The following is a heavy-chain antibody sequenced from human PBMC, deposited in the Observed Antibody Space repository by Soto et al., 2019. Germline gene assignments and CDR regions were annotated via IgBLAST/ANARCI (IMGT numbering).Heavy chain of an antibody. D-gene: IGHD3-10*01. CDR3: ARDRRYYYSSGSYYPYFDY. CDR1: GCTFSDYS. Sequence: GGSLRLSCAASGCTFSDYSMSWIRQAPGKGLEWVSYISSSGSSIYYADSVKGRFTVSRDNAKNSLYLQMNSLRAEDTAVYYCARDRRYYYSSGSYYPYFDYWGQGTLVTVSS. J-gene: IGHJ4*02. V-gene: IGHV3-11*01. CDR2: ISSSGSSI.